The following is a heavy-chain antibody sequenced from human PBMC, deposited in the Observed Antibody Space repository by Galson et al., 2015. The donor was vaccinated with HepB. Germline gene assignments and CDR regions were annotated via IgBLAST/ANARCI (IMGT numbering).Heavy chain of an antibody. Sequence: SLRLSCAASGFPFSKYWMTWVRQAPGKGLEWVANIKEDGSVKYYVDSVKGRFTISRDNAKNSLYPQMNSLRAEDTAVYHCARIGYSSSSLDYWGQGTLVTVSS. V-gene: IGHV3-7*03. J-gene: IGHJ4*02. CDR1: GFPFSKYW. CDR3: ARIGYSSSSLDY. D-gene: IGHD6-6*01. CDR2: IKEDGSVK.